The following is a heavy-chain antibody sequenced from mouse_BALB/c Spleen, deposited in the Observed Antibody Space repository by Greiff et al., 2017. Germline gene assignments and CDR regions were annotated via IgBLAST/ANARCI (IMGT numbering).Heavy chain of an antibody. D-gene: IGHD2-1*01. J-gene: IGHJ1*01. CDR3: ARGPYGNGWYFDV. CDR1: GFTFSDYY. CDR2: ISDGGSYT. V-gene: IGHV5-4*02. Sequence: EVKVVESGGGLVKPGGSLKLSCAASGFTFSDYYMYWVRQTPEKRLEWVATISDGGSYTYYPDSVKGRFTISRDNAKNNLYLQMSSLKSEDTAMYYCARGPYGNGWYFDVWGAGTTVTVSS.